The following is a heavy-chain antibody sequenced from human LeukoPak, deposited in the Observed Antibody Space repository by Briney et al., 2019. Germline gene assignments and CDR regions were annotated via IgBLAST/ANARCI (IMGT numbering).Heavy chain of an antibody. CDR2: IYTSGTT. CDR1: DGSISSYY. D-gene: IGHD3-22*01. J-gene: IGHJ3*02. CDR3: ARASSLFDSSGYSWEAFDI. Sequence: SETLSLTCTVSDGSISSYYCSWIRQPAGKGLEWIGRIYTSGTTNYNPSLKSRVSVSVDTSKNQFSLKVTSVTAADTAVYYCARASSLFDSSGYSWEAFDIWGQGTMVTVSS. V-gene: IGHV4-4*07.